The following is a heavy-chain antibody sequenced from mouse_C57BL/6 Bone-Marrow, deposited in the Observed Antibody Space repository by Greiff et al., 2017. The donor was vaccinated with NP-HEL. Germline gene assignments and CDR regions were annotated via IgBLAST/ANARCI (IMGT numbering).Heavy chain of an antibody. CDR1: GFTFSDFY. D-gene: IGHD2-4*01. CDR2: SRNKANDYTT. Sequence: EVQRVESGGGLVQSGRSLRLSCATSGFTFSDFYMEWVRQAPGKGLEWIAASRNKANDYTTEYSASVKGRFIVSRDTSQSILYLQMNALRAEDTAIYYCARVIYSDYDWFAYWGQGTLVTVSA. J-gene: IGHJ3*01. CDR3: ARVIYSDYDWFAY. V-gene: IGHV7-1*01.